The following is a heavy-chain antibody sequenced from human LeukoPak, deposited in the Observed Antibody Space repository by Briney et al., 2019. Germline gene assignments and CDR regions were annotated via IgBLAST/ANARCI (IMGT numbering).Heavy chain of an antibody. CDR2: IKQDGSEK. V-gene: IGHV3-7*01. Sequence: GGSLRLSCAASGFTFSSYWMSWVRPAPGRGLEWVANIKQDGSEKYYVDSVKGRFTISRDNAKNSLYLQMNSLRAEDTAVYYCAKGSNWNLPYYFDYWGQGTLVTVSS. D-gene: IGHD1-20*01. J-gene: IGHJ4*02. CDR1: GFTFSSYW. CDR3: AKGSNWNLPYYFDY.